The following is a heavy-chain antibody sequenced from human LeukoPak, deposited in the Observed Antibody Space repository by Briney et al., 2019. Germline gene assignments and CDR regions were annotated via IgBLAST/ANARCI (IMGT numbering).Heavy chain of an antibody. J-gene: IGHJ4*02. V-gene: IGHV3-23*01. CDR2: IRGSGRTT. CDR3: ARDARDGYGGNPFDY. Sequence: GGSLRLSCAASGFTFSTYWMSWVRQAPGKGLEWVSVIRGSGRTTYYADSVKGRFTISRDNSKNTLYLQMNSLRAEDTAVYYCARDARDGYGGNPFDYWGQGTLVTVSS. CDR1: GFTFSTYW. D-gene: IGHD4-23*01.